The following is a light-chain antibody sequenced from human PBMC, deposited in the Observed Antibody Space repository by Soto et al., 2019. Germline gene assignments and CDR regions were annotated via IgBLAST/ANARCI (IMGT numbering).Light chain of an antibody. CDR1: RGDFGGYNY. Sequence: QSVLTHPASVSGPPGQSITSACAGTRGDFGGYNYVSWYQQHPGKAPKLMIYDVRNRASGASNRFSGSKSGNTASLTISGLQAEDEADYYCTSYTSSSTLYVFGTGTKVTAL. V-gene: IGLV2-14*01. CDR3: TSYTSSSTLYV. CDR2: DVR. J-gene: IGLJ1*01.